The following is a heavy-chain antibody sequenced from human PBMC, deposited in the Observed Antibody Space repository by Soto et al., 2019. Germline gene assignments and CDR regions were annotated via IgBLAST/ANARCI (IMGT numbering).Heavy chain of an antibody. V-gene: IGHV4-39*07. Sequence: SSETLSLTCTVSGGSISSSSYYWDWIRQPPGKGLEWIGSIYYSGSTNYNPSLKSRVTISVDTSKNQFSLKLSSVTAADTAVYYCARARLSRSWWFDPWGQGTLVTVSS. CDR3: ARARLSRSWWFDP. CDR1: GGSISSSSYY. J-gene: IGHJ5*02. CDR2: IYYSGST. D-gene: IGHD3-10*01.